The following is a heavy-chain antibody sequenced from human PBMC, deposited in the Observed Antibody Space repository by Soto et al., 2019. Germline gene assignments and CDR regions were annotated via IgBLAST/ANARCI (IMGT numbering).Heavy chain of an antibody. CDR3: ARDGGGVVVPAADWYFDL. D-gene: IGHD2-2*01. J-gene: IGHJ2*01. CDR2: IIPILGIA. CDR1: GGTFSSYT. V-gene: IGHV1-69*02. Sequence: QVQLVQSGAEVKKPGSSVKVSCKASGGTFSSYTISWVRQAPGQGLEWMGRIIPILGIANYAQKFQGRVTITADKSTSTAYMGVSSLRSGDTAVYYCARDGGGVVVPAADWYFDLWGRGTLVTVSS.